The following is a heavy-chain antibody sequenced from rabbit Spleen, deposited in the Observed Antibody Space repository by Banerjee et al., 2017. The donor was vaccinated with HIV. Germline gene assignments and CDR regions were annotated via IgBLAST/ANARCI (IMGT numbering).Heavy chain of an antibody. Sequence: QEQLVESGGGLVQPEGSLKLTCKASGFYFSDRDVMCWVRPAPGKGLEWIACINAATAKPVYATWAKGRFTISRTSSTTVTLQMTSLTVADTATYFCARGIPYGFAGDAYPPYAMDLWGPGTLVTVS. CDR2: INAATAKP. V-gene: IGHV1S45*01. CDR3: ARGIPYGFAGDAYPPYAMDL. D-gene: IGHD6-1*01. CDR1: GFYFSDRDV. J-gene: IGHJ6*01.